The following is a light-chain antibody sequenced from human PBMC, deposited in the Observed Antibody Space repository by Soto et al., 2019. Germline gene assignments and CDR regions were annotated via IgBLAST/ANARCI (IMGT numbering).Light chain of an antibody. CDR2: EVK. CDR3: RTYTTTGSSV. CDR1: SSDVGSGDS. Sequence: QSALAQPASVSGSPGQSITITCTGTSSDVGSGDSVSWYQHHPGEAPTLVIYEVKNRPTGVSGRFSGSKSVNTASLTISGLQAEDEGDYYCRTYTTTGSSVFGNGTKVTVL. J-gene: IGLJ1*01. V-gene: IGLV2-14*01.